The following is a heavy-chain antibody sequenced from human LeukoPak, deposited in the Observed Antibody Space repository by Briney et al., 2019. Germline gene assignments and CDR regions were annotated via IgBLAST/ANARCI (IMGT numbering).Heavy chain of an antibody. V-gene: IGHV3-48*03. Sequence: GGSLRLSCAASGFTFSSYEMNWVRQAPGKGLEWVSYIGSSGSTIYYADSVKGRFTISRDNAKNSLYLQMNSLRAEDTAVYYCASSERWLQLCFDYWGQGTLVTVSS. J-gene: IGHJ4*02. CDR2: IGSSGSTI. CDR3: ASSERWLQLCFDY. CDR1: GFTFSSYE. D-gene: IGHD5-24*01.